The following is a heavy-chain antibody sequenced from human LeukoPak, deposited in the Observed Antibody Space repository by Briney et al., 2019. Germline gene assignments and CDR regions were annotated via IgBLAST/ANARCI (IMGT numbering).Heavy chain of an antibody. Sequence: GESLRLSCEASGFIFSSYVMNWVRQAPGKGLEWVSFISSTSRYINYTDSVKGRFTISRDNAKNSLYLEMNSLTAEDTAVYFCARGPAAGVRWPSDSWGQGTLVTVSS. CDR3: ARGPAAGVRWPSDS. D-gene: IGHD6-13*01. J-gene: IGHJ4*02. CDR1: GFIFSSYV. V-gene: IGHV3-21*06. CDR2: ISSTSRYI.